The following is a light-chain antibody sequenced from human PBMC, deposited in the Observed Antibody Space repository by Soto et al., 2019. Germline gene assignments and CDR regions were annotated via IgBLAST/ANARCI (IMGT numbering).Light chain of an antibody. V-gene: IGKV3-11*01. Sequence: EVVLTQSPATLSLSPGERATLSCRASENVRTFVDWYQQKPGQAPRLLIYGASNRATGIPARFSGSGSGTDFTLTISILGPEDFAVYYCQQHSHWPPWTFGQGTRVEIQ. CDR1: ENVRTF. CDR3: QQHSHWPPWT. CDR2: GAS. J-gene: IGKJ1*01.